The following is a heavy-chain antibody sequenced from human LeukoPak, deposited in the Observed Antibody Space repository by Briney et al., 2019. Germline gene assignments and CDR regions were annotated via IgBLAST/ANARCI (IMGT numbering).Heavy chain of an antibody. D-gene: IGHD6-19*01. Sequence: PGGSLRLSCAVSGFTFSTYWMNWVRQAPGKGLEWVANIKQDGSEEYYVDSVKGRFTISRDNAKNSLYLQMNSLRAEDTAVYYCARALLAVAWGQGTLVTVSS. CDR2: IKQDGSEE. J-gene: IGHJ4*02. CDR1: GFTFSTYW. CDR3: ARALLAVA. V-gene: IGHV3-7*01.